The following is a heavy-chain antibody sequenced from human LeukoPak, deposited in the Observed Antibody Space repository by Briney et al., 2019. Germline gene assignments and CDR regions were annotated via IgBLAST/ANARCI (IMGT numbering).Heavy chain of an antibody. D-gene: IGHD3-22*01. CDR2: ISYDGSNK. CDR3: ARNYYDSSGYYYSLGY. J-gene: IGHJ4*02. V-gene: IGHV3-30-3*01. CDR1: GFTFSSYA. Sequence: GGSLRLSCAASGFTFSSYAMHWVRQAPGKGLEWVAVISYDGSNKYYADSVMGRFTISRDNSKNTLYLQMNSLRAEDTAVYYCARNYYDSSGYYYSLGYWGQGTLVTVSS.